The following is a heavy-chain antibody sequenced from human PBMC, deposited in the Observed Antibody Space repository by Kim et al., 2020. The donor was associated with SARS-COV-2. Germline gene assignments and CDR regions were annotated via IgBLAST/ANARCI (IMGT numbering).Heavy chain of an antibody. CDR3: AKATMVRGVGGVFDY. CDR1: GFTFSSYA. CDR2: ISGSGGST. D-gene: IGHD3-10*01. V-gene: IGHV3-23*01. Sequence: GGSLRLSCAASGFTFSSYAMSWVRQAPGKGLEWVSAISGSGGSTYYADSVKGRFTISRDNSKNTLYLQMNSLRAEDTAVYYCAKATMVRGVGGVFDYWGQGTLVTVSS. J-gene: IGHJ4*02.